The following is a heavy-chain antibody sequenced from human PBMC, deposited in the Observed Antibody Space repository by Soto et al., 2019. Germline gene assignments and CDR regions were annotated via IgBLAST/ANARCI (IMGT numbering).Heavy chain of an antibody. CDR2: ISSSGTT. Sequence: QVQLQESGTGLVKPAETLSLTCTVSGGSISGFYWSWIRQPAGKGLEWLGRISSSGTTNYNPSLKGRLTMSVDTSTNQFSLRLSSVTDAYTAVYYCASDIAVPAAGRWLDPWGKGTLVTVSS. D-gene: IGHD6-19*01. CDR3: ASDIAVPAAGRWLDP. J-gene: IGHJ5*02. V-gene: IGHV4-4*07. CDR1: GGSISGFY.